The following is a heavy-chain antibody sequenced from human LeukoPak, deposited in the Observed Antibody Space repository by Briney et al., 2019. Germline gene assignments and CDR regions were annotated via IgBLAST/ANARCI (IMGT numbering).Heavy chain of an antibody. CDR2: ISVYNGDT. CDR3: VRGGGFNSGFEY. V-gene: IGHV1-18*04. J-gene: IGHJ4*02. D-gene: IGHD3-10*01. Sequence: GASVKVSCKASGYTFVSYGITWVRQAPGQGLEWMGWISVYNGDTKYAQNLQGRVTLTTDTSTSTAYMELRSLRSDDTAVYYCVRGGGFNSGFEYWGQGTLVIVFS. CDR1: GYTFVSYG.